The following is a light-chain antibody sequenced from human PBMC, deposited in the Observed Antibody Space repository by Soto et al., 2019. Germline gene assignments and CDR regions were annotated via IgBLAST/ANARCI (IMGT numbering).Light chain of an antibody. CDR2: AAS. CDR1: QSINSY. J-gene: IGKJ1*01. V-gene: IGKV1-39*01. CDR3: PQSYSTPT. Sequence: DVQMTQSPSSLSASVGDRVTITCRASQSINSYLNWYQQKPGKAPKLLIYAASSLQSGVPSRFSGSGSGTDFTLTISSLQPEDFAAYYCPQSYSTPTFGQGTKVEIK.